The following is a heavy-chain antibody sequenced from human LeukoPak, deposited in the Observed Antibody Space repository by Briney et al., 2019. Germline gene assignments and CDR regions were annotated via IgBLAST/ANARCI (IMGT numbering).Heavy chain of an antibody. J-gene: IGHJ5*02. D-gene: IGHD2-8*02. V-gene: IGHV4-59*08. CDR2: IYYSGST. CDR3: ARGAFQGADGVFDH. Sequence: SETLTLTCAVSGVTISGYDWRWIRQPPGKGLEWIGYIYYSGSTNYNPSLKSRVTMSVDKSKNQFSLKLSSVTAADTAVYYCARGAFQGADGVFDHWGQGTLVTVSS. CDR1: GVTISGYD.